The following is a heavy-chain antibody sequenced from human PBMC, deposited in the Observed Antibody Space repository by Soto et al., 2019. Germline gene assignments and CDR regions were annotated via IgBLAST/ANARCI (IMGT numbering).Heavy chain of an antibody. J-gene: IGHJ4*02. D-gene: IGHD3-22*01. V-gene: IGHV3-30-3*01. CDR2: ISYDGSNK. CDR1: GFTFSSYA. Sequence: GSLRLSCAASGFTFSSYAMHWVRQAPGKGLEWVAVISYDGSNKYYADSVKGRFTISRDNSKNTLYLQMNSLRAEDTAVYYCAREQYYDSSGYYYTPFDYWGQGTLVTVSS. CDR3: AREQYYDSSGYYYTPFDY.